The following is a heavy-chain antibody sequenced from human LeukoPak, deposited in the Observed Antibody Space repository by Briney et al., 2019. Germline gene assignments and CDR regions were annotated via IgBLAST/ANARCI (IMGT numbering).Heavy chain of an antibody. V-gene: IGHV1-69*02. CDR2: IIPILGIA. CDR3: ARAPVIVGATIFDY. J-gene: IGHJ4*02. Sequence: SVKVSCKASGGTFSSYTISWVRQAPGQGLEWMGRIIPILGIANYAQKFQGRVTVTADKSTSTAYMELSSLRSEDTAVYYCARAPVIVGATIFDYWGQGTLVTVSS. D-gene: IGHD1-26*01. CDR1: GGTFSSYT.